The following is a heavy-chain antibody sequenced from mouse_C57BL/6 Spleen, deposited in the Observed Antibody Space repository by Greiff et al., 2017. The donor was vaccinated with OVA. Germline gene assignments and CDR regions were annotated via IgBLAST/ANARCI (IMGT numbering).Heavy chain of an antibody. CDR1: GFTFSDYG. J-gene: IGHJ4*01. D-gene: IGHD1-1*01. V-gene: IGHV5-17*01. CDR3: ARDGSSPYYAMDY. CDR2: ISSGGSTI. Sequence: EVQGVESGGGLVKPGGSLKLSCAASGFTFSDYGMHWVRQAPEKGLEWVAYISSGGSTIYYADTVKGRFTISRDNAKNTLFLQMTSLRSEDTAMYYCARDGSSPYYAMDYWGQGTSVTVSS.